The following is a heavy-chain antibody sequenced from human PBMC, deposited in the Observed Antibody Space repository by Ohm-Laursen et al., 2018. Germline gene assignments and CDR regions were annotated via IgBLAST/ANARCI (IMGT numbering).Heavy chain of an antibody. V-gene: IGHV4-34*01. CDR3: ARGSGFFKLDV. CDR2: INQSGST. Sequence: SDTLSLTCAVNGESSSGYFWNWIRQPPGKGLEWIGEINQSGSTKYNPSLKRRVTLSADSSNSQFSLRLTSVTAADTATYYCARGSGFFKLDVWGQGTTVLVSS. CDR1: GESSSGYF. D-gene: IGHD6-19*01. J-gene: IGHJ6*02.